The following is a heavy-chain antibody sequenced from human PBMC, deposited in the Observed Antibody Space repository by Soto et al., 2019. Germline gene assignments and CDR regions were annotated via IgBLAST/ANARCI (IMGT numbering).Heavy chain of an antibody. CDR3: ARDGHNWNDLDL. V-gene: IGHV3-74*03. Sequence: EVHLVESGGGLVQPGGSLRLSCAASGFTFSSYYMDWVRQAPGKGLVWVSLISGDGRSTTYADSVKGRFTMSRDNAKNTLYLEMNSLRAEDTAVYYCARDGHNWNDLDLWVQGTLVTVSS. CDR2: ISGDGRST. D-gene: IGHD1-1*01. CDR1: GFTFSSYY. J-gene: IGHJ5*02.